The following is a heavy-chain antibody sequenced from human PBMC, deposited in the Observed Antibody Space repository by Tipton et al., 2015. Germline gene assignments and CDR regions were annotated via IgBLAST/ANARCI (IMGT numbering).Heavy chain of an antibody. D-gene: IGHD2/OR15-2a*01. CDR2: INEDVSEK. V-gene: IGHV3-7*04. CDR1: GFPFSSYW. CDR3: GGVLLGY. J-gene: IGHJ4*02. Sequence: SLRLSCAASGFPFSSYWMSWVRQAPGKGLEWVAKINEDVSEKQYADSVKGRFTISRDNAKNSFYLQMNSLRAEDTAVYYCGGVLLGYGGQGNLVTVSS.